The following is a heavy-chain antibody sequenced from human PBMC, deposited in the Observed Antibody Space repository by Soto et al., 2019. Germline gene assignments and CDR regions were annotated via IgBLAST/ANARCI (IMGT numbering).Heavy chain of an antibody. CDR3: ARDPSSWYDY. D-gene: IGHD6-13*01. CDR1: GFTFSSYS. Sequence: GGSLRLSCAASGFTFSSYSMNWVRQAPGKGLEWVSSISSSSSYIYYADSVKGRFTISRDNAKNSLYLQMNSLRAEDTAAYYCARDPSSWYDYWGQGTLVTVSS. V-gene: IGHV3-21*01. CDR2: ISSSSSYI. J-gene: IGHJ4*02.